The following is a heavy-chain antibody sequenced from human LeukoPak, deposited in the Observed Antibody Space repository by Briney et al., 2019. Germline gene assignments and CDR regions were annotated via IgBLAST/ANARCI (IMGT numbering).Heavy chain of an antibody. CDR2: IRSGGST. CDR1: GFTVSSNY. Sequence: GGSLRLSCAASGFTVSSNYMTWVRQAPGRGLEWVSLIRSGGSTYYADSVKGRFTISRDNSKNTLYLQMNSLRAEDTAVYYCARDKTAAIDYWGQGTLVTVSS. CDR3: ARDKTAAIDY. V-gene: IGHV3-53*01. D-gene: IGHD2-2*01. J-gene: IGHJ4*02.